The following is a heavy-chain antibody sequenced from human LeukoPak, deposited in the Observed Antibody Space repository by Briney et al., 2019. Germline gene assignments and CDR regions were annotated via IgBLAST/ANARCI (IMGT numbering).Heavy chain of an antibody. V-gene: IGHV1-18*01. CDR1: GYTFTSYG. D-gene: IGHD3-10*01. J-gene: IGHJ3*02. Sequence: ASVKVSCKASGYTFTSYGISWVRQAPGQGLEWMGWISAYNGNTNYAQKLQGRVTMTTDTSTSTAYMELRSLRSDDTAVYYCARDAGPDYYGSGSYAFDIWGQGTMVTVSS. CDR2: ISAYNGNT. CDR3: ARDAGPDYYGSGSYAFDI.